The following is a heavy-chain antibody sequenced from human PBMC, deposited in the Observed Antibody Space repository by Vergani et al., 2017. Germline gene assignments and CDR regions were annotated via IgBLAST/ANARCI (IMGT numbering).Heavy chain of an antibody. CDR3: AAGTYCSSTSCYSPYYYCMDV. V-gene: IGHV1-69*02. CDR1: GGTFSSYT. J-gene: IGHJ6*03. CDR2: IIPILGIA. Sequence: QVQLVQSGAEVKKPGSSVKVSCKASGGTFSSYTISWVRQAPGQGLEWMGRIIPILGIANYAQKFQGRVTITADKSTSTAYMELSSLRSEDTAVYYCAAGTYCSSTSCYSPYYYCMDVWGKGTTVTVSS. D-gene: IGHD2-2*01.